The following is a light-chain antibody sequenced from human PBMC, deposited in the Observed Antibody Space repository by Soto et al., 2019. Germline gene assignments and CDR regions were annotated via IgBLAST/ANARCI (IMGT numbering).Light chain of an antibody. CDR1: SSDVGNYNL. V-gene: IGLV2-23*02. CDR2: EVS. CDR3: CSSARSDTFV. Sequence: QSALTQPASVSGSPGQSITISCTGTSSDVGNYNLVSWYQQYPGKAPKLIIYEVSKRPSGVSNRFSGSKSGNTASLTISGLQAEDEADFYCCSSARSDTFVFGTGTKLTVL. J-gene: IGLJ1*01.